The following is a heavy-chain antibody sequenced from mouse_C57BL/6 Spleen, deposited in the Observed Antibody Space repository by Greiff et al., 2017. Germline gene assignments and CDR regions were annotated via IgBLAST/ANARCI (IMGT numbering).Heavy chain of an antibody. Sequence: EVKVVESGGDLVKPGGSLKLSCAASGFTFSSYGMSWVRQTPDKRLEWVATISSGGSYTYYPDSVKGRFTISRDNAKNTLYLQMSSLKSEDTAMYYFAREIYDYDGTGYAMDYWGQGTSVTVSS. D-gene: IGHD2-4*01. CDR3: AREIYDYDGTGYAMDY. CDR1: GFTFSSYG. CDR2: ISSGGSYT. V-gene: IGHV5-6*01. J-gene: IGHJ4*01.